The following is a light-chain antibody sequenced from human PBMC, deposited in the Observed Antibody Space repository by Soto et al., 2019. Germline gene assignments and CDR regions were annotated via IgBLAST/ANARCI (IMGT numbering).Light chain of an antibody. CDR2: GAS. CDR1: QCVSSSY. CDR3: QQYGSSPPYT. Sequence: EIVLTQSPGILSLSPGERATLSCRASQCVSSSYLAWYQQKPGQAPRLLIYGASSRATGIPDRFSGSGSGTDFTLTISRLEPEDFAVYYCQQYGSSPPYTFGQGTKLEIK. J-gene: IGKJ2*01. V-gene: IGKV3-20*01.